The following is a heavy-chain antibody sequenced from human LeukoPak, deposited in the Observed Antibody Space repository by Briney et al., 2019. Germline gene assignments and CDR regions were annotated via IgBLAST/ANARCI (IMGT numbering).Heavy chain of an antibody. CDR1: GVSITNYY. CDR3: ATLLYSGSYRGDAFDI. V-gene: IGHV4-4*07. CDR2: IHTSGST. D-gene: IGHD1-26*01. Sequence: SETLSLTCTVSGVSITNYYWSWIRQPAGKGLEWIGRIHTSGSTNYNPSLKSRVTMSVDTSMKQFSLRLSSVTAADTAVYYCATLLYSGSYRGDAFDIWGQGTMVTVSS. J-gene: IGHJ3*02.